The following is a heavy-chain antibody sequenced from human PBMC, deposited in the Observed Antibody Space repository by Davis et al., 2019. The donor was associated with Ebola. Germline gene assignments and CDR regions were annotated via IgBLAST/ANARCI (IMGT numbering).Heavy chain of an antibody. CDR3: ANQDYGGNSGVDY. Sequence: GESLKISCAASGFTFSSYAMSWVRQAPGKGLEWVSAISCSGGSTYYADSVKGRFTISRDNSKNTLYLQMNSLRAEDTAVYYCANQDYGGNSGVDYWGQGTLVTVSS. V-gene: IGHV3-23*01. J-gene: IGHJ4*02. CDR2: ISCSGGST. D-gene: IGHD4-23*01. CDR1: GFTFSSYA.